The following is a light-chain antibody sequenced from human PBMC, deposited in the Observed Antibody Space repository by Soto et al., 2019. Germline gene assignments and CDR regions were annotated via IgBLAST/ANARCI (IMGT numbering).Light chain of an antibody. J-gene: IGLJ2*01. CDR3: QSYDSGLGGFVV. Sequence: QSVLTQPPSVSGAPGQRVTISCTGSSSNIGAGYNVHWYQQLPGTTPKLLIYGDNNRPSGVPDRFSVSKSDTSASLAITGLQAEDEADYYCQSYDSGLGGFVVFGGGTKLTV. V-gene: IGLV1-40*01. CDR1: SSNIGAGYN. CDR2: GDN.